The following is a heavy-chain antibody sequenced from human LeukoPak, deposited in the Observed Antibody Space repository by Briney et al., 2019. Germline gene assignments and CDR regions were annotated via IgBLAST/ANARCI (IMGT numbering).Heavy chain of an antibody. J-gene: IGHJ4*02. D-gene: IGHD3-22*01. CDR3: ARDRAGGDSSGFYFDY. CDR1: AYSISSGYY. Sequence: PSETLSLTCIVSAYSISSGYYWGWIRQSPGKGLAWIASIYHSGSIYYNPSLKSRVTISVDTSKNQFSLKLSSVTAADTAVYYCARDRAGGDSSGFYFDYWGQGILVTVSS. V-gene: IGHV4-38-2*02. CDR2: IYHSGSI.